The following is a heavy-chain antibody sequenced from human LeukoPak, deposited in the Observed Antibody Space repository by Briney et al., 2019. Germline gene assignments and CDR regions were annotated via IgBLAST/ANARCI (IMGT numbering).Heavy chain of an antibody. CDR1: GFTFSSYG. CDR3: ARDTIYGSGSYYFYY. CDR2: IWYDGSNK. J-gene: IGHJ4*02. Sequence: GGSLRLSCAASGFTFSSYGMHWVRQAPGKGLEWVAVIWYDGSNKYYADSVKGRFTISRDNSKNTLYLQMNSLRAEDTAVYYCARDTIYGSGSYYFYYWGQGTLVTVSS. V-gene: IGHV3-33*01. D-gene: IGHD3-10*01.